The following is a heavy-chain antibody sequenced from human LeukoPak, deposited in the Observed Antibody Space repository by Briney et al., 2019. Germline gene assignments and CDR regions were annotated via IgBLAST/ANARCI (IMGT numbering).Heavy chain of an antibody. D-gene: IGHD5-12*01. Sequence: GGSLRLSCEASGFTFSTYWMNWVRQAPGKGLEWVAIIKQDGSEVYYVDSVKGRFTISRDNSKKSLYLQMNSLRVEDTAVYYCAGGAGWLAPDWGQGTLVTVSS. CDR1: GFTFSTYW. CDR3: AGGAGWLAPD. CDR2: IKQDGSEV. V-gene: IGHV3-7*01. J-gene: IGHJ4*02.